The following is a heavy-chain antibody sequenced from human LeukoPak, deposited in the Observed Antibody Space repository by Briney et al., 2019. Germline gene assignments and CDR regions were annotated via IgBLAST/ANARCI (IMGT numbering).Heavy chain of an antibody. J-gene: IGHJ4*02. D-gene: IGHD3-22*01. V-gene: IGHV4-30-2*01. CDR3: ASLDDSSGQSFTH. CDR1: GGSISSGGYS. CDR2: IYHSGST. Sequence: PSETLSLTCAVSGGSISSGGYSWSWIRQPPGKGLEWIGYIYHSGSTYYNPSLKSRVTISVDRSKNQFSLKLTSVTAADTAVYSCASLDDSSGQSFTHWGQGTLVTVSS.